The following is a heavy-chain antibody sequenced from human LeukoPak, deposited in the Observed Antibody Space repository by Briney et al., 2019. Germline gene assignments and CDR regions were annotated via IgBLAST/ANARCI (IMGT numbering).Heavy chain of an antibody. Sequence: SETLSLTCTVSGGSISSYYWSWLRQPPGKGLEWVGYIYYSGSTNYNPSLKSRVTISVDTSKNQFSLKLSSVTAADTAVYYCARDKGIAAAGTPGWFDPWGQGTLVTVSS. CDR3: ARDKGIAAAGTPGWFDP. J-gene: IGHJ5*02. CDR1: GGSISSYY. D-gene: IGHD6-13*01. V-gene: IGHV4-59*01. CDR2: IYYSGST.